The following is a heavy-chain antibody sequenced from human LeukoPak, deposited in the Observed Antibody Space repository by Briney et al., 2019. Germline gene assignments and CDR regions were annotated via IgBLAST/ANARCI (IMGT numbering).Heavy chain of an antibody. CDR1: GFTFSSYA. D-gene: IGHD6-19*01. CDR3: ANPIAVAGTDFQH. Sequence: QPGGSLILSCAASGFTFSSYAMSWVRQAPGKGLELVSAFSGRGGSTYYADSVKGRFTISRDNSKNTLYLQMNSLRAEDTDVYYCANPIAVAGTDFQHWGQGTLVTVSS. CDR2: FSGRGGST. J-gene: IGHJ1*01. V-gene: IGHV3-23*01.